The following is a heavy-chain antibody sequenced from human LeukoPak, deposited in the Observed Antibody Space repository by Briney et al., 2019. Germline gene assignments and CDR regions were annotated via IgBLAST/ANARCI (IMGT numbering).Heavy chain of an antibody. Sequence: ASVKVSCTASGYTFTGHFMHWVRQAPGQGLEWMGWIEPKSGGTHYGHKFQGRVTMTRDTSMSIAYMELSRLKADDTAVYYCAREMGVVPTAIPTVDSWGQGTLVTVSS. CDR1: GYTFTGHF. CDR2: IEPKSGGT. J-gene: IGHJ4*02. V-gene: IGHV1-2*02. CDR3: AREMGVVPTAIPTVDS. D-gene: IGHD2-2*02.